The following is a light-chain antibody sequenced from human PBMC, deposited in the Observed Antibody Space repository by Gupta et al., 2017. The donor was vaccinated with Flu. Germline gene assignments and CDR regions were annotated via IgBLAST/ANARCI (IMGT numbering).Light chain of an antibody. CDR1: QSVSTSY. J-gene: IGKJ4*01. V-gene: IGKV3-20*01. Sequence: EIVLTQPQGTLSFSPGERATLSCRASQSVSTSYLAWYQQKSGQAPRLLIYGASSRATGIPDRFSGGGSGTDFSLTISRLEPEDSAVYYCQEYGSSRTFGGGTKVEIK. CDR3: QEYGSSRT. CDR2: GAS.